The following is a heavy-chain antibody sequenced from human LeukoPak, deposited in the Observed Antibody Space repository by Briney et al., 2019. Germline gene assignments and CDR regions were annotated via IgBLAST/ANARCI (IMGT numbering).Heavy chain of an antibody. CDR1: GGSFSGYY. CDR3: AREMARFDNWFDP. J-gene: IGHJ5*02. V-gene: IGHV4-34*01. D-gene: IGHD5-24*01. CDR2: INHSGST. Sequence: SETLSLTCAVYGGSFSGYYWSWIRQPPGKGLEWIGEINHSGSTNYNPSLKSRVTIPVDTSKNQFSLKLSSVTAADTAVYYCAREMARFDNWFDPWGQGTLVTVSS.